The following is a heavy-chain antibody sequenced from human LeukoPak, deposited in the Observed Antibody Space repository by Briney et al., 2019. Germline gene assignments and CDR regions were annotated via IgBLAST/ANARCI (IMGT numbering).Heavy chain of an antibody. CDR3: AKDRSTGWYAGFDY. J-gene: IGHJ4*02. D-gene: IGHD6-19*01. Sequence: GGSLRLSCAASGFTFSSYGMHWVRQAPGKGLEWVAVIWYDGSNKYYADSVKGRFTISRDNSKSTLYLQMNSLRAEDTAIYYCAKDRSTGWYAGFDYWGQGTLVTVSS. CDR1: GFTFSSYG. CDR2: IWYDGSNK. V-gene: IGHV3-30*02.